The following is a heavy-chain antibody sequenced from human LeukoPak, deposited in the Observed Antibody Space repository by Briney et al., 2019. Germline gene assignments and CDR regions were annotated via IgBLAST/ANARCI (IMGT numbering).Heavy chain of an antibody. CDR2: ISSGSITI. CDR3: ARHWYGDYVIDY. D-gene: IGHD4-17*01. V-gene: IGHV3-48*01. Sequence: GGSLRLSCAASGFTFSSYAMSWVRQAPGKGLEWVSHISSGSITIYYADSVKGRFTISRDNAKNSLYLQMNSLRAEDTAVYYCARHWYGDYVIDYWGQGTLVTVSS. J-gene: IGHJ4*02. CDR1: GFTFSSYA.